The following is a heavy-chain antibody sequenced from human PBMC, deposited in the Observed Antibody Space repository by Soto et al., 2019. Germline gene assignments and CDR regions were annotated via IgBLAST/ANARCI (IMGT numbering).Heavy chain of an antibody. D-gene: IGHD2-2*01. CDR3: ARDRGYCSSTSCNQREFDP. V-gene: IGHV1-3*01. Sequence: ASVKVSCKASGYTFTSYAMHWVRQAPGQRLEWMGWINAGNGNTKYSQKFQGRVTITRDTSASTAYMELSSLRSEDTAVYYCARDRGYCSSTSCNQREFDPWGQGTLVTVSS. J-gene: IGHJ5*02. CDR1: GYTFTSYA. CDR2: INAGNGNT.